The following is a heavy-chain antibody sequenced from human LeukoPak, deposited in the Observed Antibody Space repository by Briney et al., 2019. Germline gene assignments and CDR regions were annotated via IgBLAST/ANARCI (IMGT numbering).Heavy chain of an antibody. Sequence: SETLSLTCTVSGGSISSNIYYWGWIRRPPGKGLEWIGSIYYSGDTYYNPSLRSRVSISVDTSKNQFSLKVTYVTAADSAVYYCARSYGHYGWFDPWGQGTLVTVSS. CDR3: ARSYGHYGWFDP. D-gene: IGHD4-17*01. J-gene: IGHJ5*02. CDR2: IYYSGDT. V-gene: IGHV4-39*01. CDR1: GGSISSNIYY.